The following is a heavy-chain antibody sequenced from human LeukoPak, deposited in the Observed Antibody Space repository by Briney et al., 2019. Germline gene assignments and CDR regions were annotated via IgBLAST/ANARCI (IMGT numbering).Heavy chain of an antibody. CDR3: ATVAAAAGYYGMDV. V-gene: IGHV1-24*01. Sequence: GASVKVSCKVSGYTLTELSMHWVRQAPGKGLEWMGGFDPEDGETIYAQKFQGRVTMTEDTSTDTAYMELSSPRSEDTAVYYCATVAAAAGYYGMDVWGQGTTVTVSS. CDR2: FDPEDGET. D-gene: IGHD6-13*01. CDR1: GYTLTELS. J-gene: IGHJ6*02.